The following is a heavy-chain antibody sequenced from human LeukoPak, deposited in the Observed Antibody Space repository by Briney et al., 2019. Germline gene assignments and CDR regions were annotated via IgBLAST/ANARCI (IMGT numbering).Heavy chain of an antibody. J-gene: IGHJ6*02. CDR1: GYTFTSYQ. V-gene: IGHV1-46*01. D-gene: IGHD1-1*01. CDR3: ASHPLVDPTHFYYYGMDV. Sequence: GASVKVSCKASGYTFTSYQMHWVRQAPGQGLEWMGIINPSGGSTSYAQKFQGRVTMTRDTSTSTVYMELSSLRSEDTAVYYCASHPLVDPTHFYYYGMDVWGQGTTVTVSS. CDR2: INPSGGST.